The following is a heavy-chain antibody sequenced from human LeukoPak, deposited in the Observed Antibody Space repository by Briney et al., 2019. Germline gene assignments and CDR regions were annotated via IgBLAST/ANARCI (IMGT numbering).Heavy chain of an antibody. Sequence: PSETLSLTCAVSGGSISSGGYSWSWIRQPPGKGLEWIGYIYYSGSTYYNPSLKSRVTISVDTSKNQFSLKLSSVTAADTAVYYCARPGYSYGYPREYVYWGQGTLVTVSS. V-gene: IGHV4-30-4*07. D-gene: IGHD5-18*01. CDR1: GGSISSGGYS. CDR3: ARPGYSYGYPREYVY. CDR2: IYYSGST. J-gene: IGHJ4*02.